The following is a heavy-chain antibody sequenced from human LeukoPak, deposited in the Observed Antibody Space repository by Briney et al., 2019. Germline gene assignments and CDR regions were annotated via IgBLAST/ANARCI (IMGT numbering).Heavy chain of an antibody. CDR3: ARAGPLRFVDY. V-gene: IGHV4-39*07. J-gene: IGHJ4*02. CDR2: IYYSGST. D-gene: IGHD3-3*01. CDR1: GGSISSSSYY. Sequence: SETLSLTCTVSGGSISSSSYYWGWIRQPPGKGLEWIGSIYYSGSTYYNPSLKSRVTISVDTSKNQFSLKLSSVTAADTAAYYCARAGPLRFVDYWGQGTLVTVSS.